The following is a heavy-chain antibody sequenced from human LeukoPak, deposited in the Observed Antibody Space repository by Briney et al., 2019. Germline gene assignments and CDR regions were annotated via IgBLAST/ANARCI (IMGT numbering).Heavy chain of an antibody. CDR1: GFTFSTYW. Sequence: GGSLTLSCAASGFTFSTYWMSWVRQAPGKGLEWVANIKEDGSEKYYVDSVKGRFTISRDNAKNSLYLQMNSLRAEDTAVYYCASGYYSRRFDYWGQGTLAAVSS. V-gene: IGHV3-7*01. J-gene: IGHJ4*02. CDR3: ASGYYSRRFDY. CDR2: IKEDGSEK. D-gene: IGHD3-22*01.